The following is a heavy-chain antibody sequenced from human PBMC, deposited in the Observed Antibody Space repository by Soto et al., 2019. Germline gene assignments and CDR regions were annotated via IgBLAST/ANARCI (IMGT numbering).Heavy chain of an antibody. J-gene: IGHJ5*02. CDR1: GDTISTGGHT. Sequence: PSETLSLTCDVSGDTISTGGHTWAWIRQPPGKGLEWSGYIYHGGSTNYNPSLKSRVTISVDRSKNQFSRKLSSVTDADTAVYYCARVPGPWGQGTLDTVSS. V-gene: IGHV4-30-2*01. D-gene: IGHD3-10*01. CDR3: ARVPGP. CDR2: IYHGGST.